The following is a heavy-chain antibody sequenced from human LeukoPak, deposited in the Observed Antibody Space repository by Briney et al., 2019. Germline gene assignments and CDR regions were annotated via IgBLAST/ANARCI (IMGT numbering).Heavy chain of an antibody. J-gene: IGHJ4*02. CDR1: GFTFSNYW. V-gene: IGHV3-7*01. Sequence: GGSLRLSCAASGFTFSNYWMSWVRQAPGKGLEWVANIKYGGSEKYYVDSVKGRFTISRDNAKNSLYLQMNSLRAEDTAVYYCARDIEAAGLFVDYWGQGTLVTVSS. D-gene: IGHD6-13*01. CDR3: ARDIEAAGLFVDY. CDR2: IKYGGSEK.